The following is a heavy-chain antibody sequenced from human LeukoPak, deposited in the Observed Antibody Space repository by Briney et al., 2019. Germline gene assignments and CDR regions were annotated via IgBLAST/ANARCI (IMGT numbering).Heavy chain of an antibody. Sequence: SETLSPTCTVSDVSVTTRDSYWGWIRQPPGKGLEWIGSAYYSGSTYFNPSLKSRLSISVDTSKNQFSLRLTSVTAADTAVYYCVRDSPYSSGWYRFFDLWGRGTLVTVTS. CDR2: AYYSGST. J-gene: IGHJ2*01. CDR3: VRDSPYSSGWYRFFDL. D-gene: IGHD6-19*01. V-gene: IGHV4-39*07. CDR1: DVSVTTRDSY.